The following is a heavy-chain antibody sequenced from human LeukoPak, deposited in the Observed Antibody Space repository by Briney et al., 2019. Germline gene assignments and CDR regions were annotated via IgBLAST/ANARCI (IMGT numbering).Heavy chain of an antibody. CDR2: IYYSWST. V-gene: IGHV4-31*03. J-gene: IGHJ6*02. CDR3: ARPHRGGWYDYGMDV. Sequence: SETLSLTCTVSGGSISSGNYYWSWIRQHPGKGLEWIGYIYYSWSTYYSPSLKSRVTISVDTSKNQFSLKLSSVTAADTAVYYCARPHRGGWYDYGMDVWGQGTTVTVSS. CDR1: GGSISSGNYY. D-gene: IGHD6-19*01.